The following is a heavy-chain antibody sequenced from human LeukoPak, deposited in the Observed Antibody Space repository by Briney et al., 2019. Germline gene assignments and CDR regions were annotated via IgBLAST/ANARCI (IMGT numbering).Heavy chain of an antibody. CDR2: MNPNSGNT. V-gene: IGHV1-8*03. Sequence: ASVKVSCKASGYTFTSYDINWVRQATGQGLEWMGWMNPNSGNTGYAQKFQGRVTITRNTSISTAYMELSSLRSDDTAVYYCARDAGSSWSDYYYYMDVWGKGTTVTVSS. CDR1: GYTFTSYD. D-gene: IGHD6-13*01. J-gene: IGHJ6*03. CDR3: ARDAGSSWSDYYYYMDV.